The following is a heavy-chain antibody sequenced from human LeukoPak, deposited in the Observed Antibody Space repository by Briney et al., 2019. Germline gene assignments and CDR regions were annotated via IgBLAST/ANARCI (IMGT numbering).Heavy chain of an antibody. D-gene: IGHD6-6*01. V-gene: IGHV1-2*02. CDR2: INPNSGGT. CDR3: AREMGSSSWPFDP. J-gene: IGHJ5*02. Sequence: ASVKVSCKASGGTFSSYAISWVRQAPGQGLEWMGWINPNSGGTNYAQKFQGRVTMTRDTSISTAYMELSRLRSDDTAVYYCAREMGSSSWPFDPWGQGTPVTVSS. CDR1: GGTFSSYA.